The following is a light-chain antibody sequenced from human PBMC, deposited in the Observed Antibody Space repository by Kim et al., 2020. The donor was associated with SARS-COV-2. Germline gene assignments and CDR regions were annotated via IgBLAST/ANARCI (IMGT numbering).Light chain of an antibody. CDR1: NNDVGAYNY. CDR2: DVN. Sequence: GQSITISCAGSNNDVGAYNYVSWYQHYPVKAPKLIIYDVNQRPSGVSNRFSGSKSGDTASLTISGLQAEDEAYYYCSSYTSASTFVFGTGTEVTVL. V-gene: IGLV2-14*03. CDR3: SSYTSASTFV. J-gene: IGLJ1*01.